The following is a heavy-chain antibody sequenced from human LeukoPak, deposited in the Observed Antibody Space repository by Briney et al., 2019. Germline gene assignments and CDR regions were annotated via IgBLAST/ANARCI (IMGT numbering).Heavy chain of an antibody. V-gene: IGHV4-61*02. J-gene: IGHJ5*02. CDR2: IYTSGST. D-gene: IGHD2-21*02. Sequence: PSETLSLTCTVSGVSISSGSYYWSWIRQPAGKGLEWIGRIYTSGSTNYNPSLKSRVTISVDTSKNQFSLKLSSVTAADTAVYYCARERVWRYCGGDSCGWFDPWGQGTLVTVSS. CDR3: ARERVWRYCGGDSCGWFDP. CDR1: GVSISSGSYY.